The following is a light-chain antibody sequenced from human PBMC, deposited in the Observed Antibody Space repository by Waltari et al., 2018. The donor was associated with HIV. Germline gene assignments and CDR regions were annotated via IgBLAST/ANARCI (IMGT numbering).Light chain of an antibody. CDR1: TSGNNS. CDR3: QAWDSTTAV. J-gene: IGLJ1*01. Sequence: SYDLTQPPSVSVSPGQTASISCSGDTSGNNSTCWYQQRPGQSPVLLIYRDSKRPSGIPERFSGSNSGNTATLTISGAQAMDEADYYCQAWDSTTAVFGTGTKVTVL. CDR2: RDS. V-gene: IGLV3-1*01.